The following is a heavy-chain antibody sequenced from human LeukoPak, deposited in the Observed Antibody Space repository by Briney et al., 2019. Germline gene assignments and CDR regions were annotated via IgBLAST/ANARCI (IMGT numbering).Heavy chain of an antibody. J-gene: IGHJ5*02. CDR1: GGTFSSYA. D-gene: IGHD6-19*01. CDR3: ATSPRYSSGWYSTWFDP. V-gene: IGHV1-69*13. CDR2: IIPIFGTA. Sequence: ASVKVSCKASGGTFSSYAISWVRQAPGQGLEWMGGIIPIFGTANYAQKFQGRVTITADESTSTAYMELSSLRSEDTAVHYCATSPRYSSGWYSTWFDPWGQGTLVTVSS.